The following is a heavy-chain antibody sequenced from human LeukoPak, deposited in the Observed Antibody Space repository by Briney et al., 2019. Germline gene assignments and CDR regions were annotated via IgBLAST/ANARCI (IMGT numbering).Heavy chain of an antibody. Sequence: GASVKVSCKASGYTFTSYGISWVRQAPGQGPEWMGWINTKSGDAKYNQAFQGRVTMTRDTSISTVYMELNRLRSDDTAMYYCARGEYSNGYPYRLDSWGQGTLVTVSS. CDR1: GYTFTSYG. CDR2: INTKSGDA. D-gene: IGHD3-16*01. CDR3: ARGEYSNGYPYRLDS. V-gene: IGHV1-2*02. J-gene: IGHJ4*02.